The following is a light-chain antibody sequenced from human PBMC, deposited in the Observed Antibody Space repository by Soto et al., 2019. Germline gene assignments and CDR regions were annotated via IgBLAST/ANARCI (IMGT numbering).Light chain of an antibody. CDR2: GAS. CDR3: QQYNNWPPDRT. V-gene: IGKV3-15*01. J-gene: IGKJ1*01. CDR1: QSLSRN. Sequence: EILMTQSPATLSVSPGERATLSCRASQSLSRNLAWYQQKPGQAPRLLIYGASTRASGIPARFSGSGSGTEFTLTISSLQSEDFAIYFCQQYNNWPPDRTFGQGTKVEIK.